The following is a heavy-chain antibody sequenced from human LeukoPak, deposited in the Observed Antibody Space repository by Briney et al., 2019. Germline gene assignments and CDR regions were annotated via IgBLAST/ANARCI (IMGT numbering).Heavy chain of an antibody. J-gene: IGHJ4*02. CDR2: INHSGST. CDR3: ARVLWQWLTTVDY. V-gene: IGHV4-34*01. CDR1: GGSFSGYY. Sequence: RPSETLSLTCAVYGGSFSGYYWSWIRQPPGKGLEWIGEINHSGSTNYNPSLKSRVTISVDTSKNQFSLKLSSVTAADTAVYYCARVLWQWLTTVDYWGQGTLVTVSS. D-gene: IGHD6-19*01.